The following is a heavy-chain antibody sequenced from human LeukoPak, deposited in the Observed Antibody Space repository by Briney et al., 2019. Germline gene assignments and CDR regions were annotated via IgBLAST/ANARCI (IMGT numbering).Heavy chain of an antibody. D-gene: IGHD3-16*01. V-gene: IGHV2-70*11. CDR2: IDWDDDK. CDR1: GFTVSSNY. Sequence: LRLSCTASGFTVSSNYMSWIRQPPGKALEWLARIDWDDDKYYSTSLKTRLTISKDTSKNQVVLTMTNMDPVDTATYYCARTPLRMPYAFDIWGQGTMVTVSS. CDR3: ARTPLRMPYAFDI. J-gene: IGHJ3*02.